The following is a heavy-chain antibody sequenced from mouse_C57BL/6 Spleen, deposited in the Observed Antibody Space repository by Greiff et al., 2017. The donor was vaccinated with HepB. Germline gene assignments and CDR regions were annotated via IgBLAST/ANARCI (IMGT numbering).Heavy chain of an antibody. CDR3: ARGCYYGSTFYY. J-gene: IGHJ2*01. CDR2: ISSGSSTI. Sequence: EVKVVESGGGLVKPGGSLKLSCAASGFTFSDYGMHWVRQAPEKGLEWVAYISSGSSTIYYADTVKGRFTISRDNAKNTLFLQMTSLRSEDTAMYYCARGCYYGSTFYYWGQGTTLTVSS. CDR1: GFTFSDYG. D-gene: IGHD1-1*01. V-gene: IGHV5-17*01.